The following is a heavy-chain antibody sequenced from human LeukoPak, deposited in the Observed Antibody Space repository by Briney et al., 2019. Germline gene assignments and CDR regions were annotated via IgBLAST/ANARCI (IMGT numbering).Heavy chain of an antibody. V-gene: IGHV1-8*03. CDR3: ARAGSSGDYQAGSFEY. CDR1: GYTFTSYD. J-gene: IGHJ4*02. D-gene: IGHD1-26*01. CDR2: MNPNSGNT. Sequence: GASVKVSCKASGYTFTSYDINWVRQATGQGLEWMGWMNPNSGNTGYAQKFQGRVTITRNTSISTAYMELSSLKSEDTAVYYCARAGSSGDYQAGSFEYWGQGTLVTVSS.